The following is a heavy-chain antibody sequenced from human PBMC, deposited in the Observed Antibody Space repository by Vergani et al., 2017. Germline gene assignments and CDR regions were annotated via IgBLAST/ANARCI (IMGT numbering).Heavy chain of an antibody. Sequence: QVQLQQWGAGLLKPSETLSLTCAVYGGSFSGYYWSWIRQPPGKGLEWIGEINHSGSTNYNPSLKSRVTISVDTSKNQFSLKLSSVTAADTAVYYCARGTRITIFGVVIYYYMDVWGKGTTVTVSS. CDR1: GGSFSGYY. CDR3: ARGTRITIFGVVIYYYMDV. J-gene: IGHJ6*03. CDR2: INHSGST. V-gene: IGHV4-34*01. D-gene: IGHD3-3*01.